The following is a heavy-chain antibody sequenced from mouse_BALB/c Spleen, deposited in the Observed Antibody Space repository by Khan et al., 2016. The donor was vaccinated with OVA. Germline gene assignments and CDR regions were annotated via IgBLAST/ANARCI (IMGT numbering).Heavy chain of an antibody. CDR2: ISYSGNT. J-gene: IGHJ2*01. CDR1: GYSITTDYA. CDR3: ARVYGGDFDY. Sequence: QLEESGPGLVKPSQSLSLTCTVTGYSITTDYAWNWIRQFPGNKLEWMGYISYSGNTKYNPSLKSRISITRDTSKNQFFLQLKSVTTEDTARYYGARVYGGDFDYWGQGTTLTVSS. D-gene: IGHD1-1*01. V-gene: IGHV3-2*02.